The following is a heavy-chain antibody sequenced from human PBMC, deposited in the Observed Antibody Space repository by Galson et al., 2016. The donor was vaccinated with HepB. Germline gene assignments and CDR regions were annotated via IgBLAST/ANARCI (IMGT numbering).Heavy chain of an antibody. Sequence: SETLSLTCAVDAGSLSDYYWSWIRQPPGKGLEWIGEINQSGSTDYNPSLKSRVTISVNTSENHFSLKLSSMTAADTAVYYCARELRVAARLARIRYNWFDPWGQGTLVTVSS. CDR3: ARELRVAARLARIRYNWFDP. J-gene: IGHJ5*02. D-gene: IGHD6-6*01. CDR1: AGSLSDYY. V-gene: IGHV4-34*01. CDR2: INQSGST.